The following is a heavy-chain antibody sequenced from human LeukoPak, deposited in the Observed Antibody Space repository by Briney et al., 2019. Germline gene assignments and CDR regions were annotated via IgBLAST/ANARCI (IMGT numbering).Heavy chain of an antibody. V-gene: IGHV1-8*02. CDR1: GYTFTSYY. Sequence: GASVKVSCKASGYTFTSYYIHWVRQAPGQGLEWMGWINPYSGNTGYAQKFQGRVTMTRNTSISTAYMELSSLRSEDTAVYYCARGRASGSYVPEELDYWGQGTLVTVSS. D-gene: IGHD1-26*01. J-gene: IGHJ4*02. CDR3: ARGRASGSYVPEELDY. CDR2: INPYSGNT.